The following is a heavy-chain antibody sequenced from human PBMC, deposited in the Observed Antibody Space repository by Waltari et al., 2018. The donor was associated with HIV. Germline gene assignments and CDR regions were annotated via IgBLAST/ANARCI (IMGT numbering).Heavy chain of an antibody. CDR2: INPNSGGT. CDR3: ARDPPYGYDFWSGYYAPDYYYGMDV. Sequence: QVQLVQSGAEVKKPGASVKVSCKASGYTFTGSYMHWVRQAPGQGLEWMGWINPNSGGTNYAQKFQGRVTMTRDTSISTAYMELSRLRSDDTAVYYCARDPPYGYDFWSGYYAPDYYYGMDVWGQGTTVTVSS. CDR1: GYTFTGSY. V-gene: IGHV1-2*02. D-gene: IGHD3-3*01. J-gene: IGHJ6*02.